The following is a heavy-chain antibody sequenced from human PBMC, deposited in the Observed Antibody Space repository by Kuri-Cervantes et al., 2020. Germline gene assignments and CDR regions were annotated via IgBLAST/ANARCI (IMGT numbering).Heavy chain of an antibody. J-gene: IGHJ4*02. D-gene: IGHD2-8*01. V-gene: IGHV3-66*01. CDR2: IYSGGST. CDR1: GFTVSSNY. Sequence: GESLKISCAASGFTVSSNYMSWVRQAPGKGLEWVSVIYSGGSTYYADSVKGRFTIPRDNSKNTLYLQMNSLRAEDTAVYYCAGGLRVMAYFDYWGQGTLVTVSS. CDR3: AGGLRVMAYFDY.